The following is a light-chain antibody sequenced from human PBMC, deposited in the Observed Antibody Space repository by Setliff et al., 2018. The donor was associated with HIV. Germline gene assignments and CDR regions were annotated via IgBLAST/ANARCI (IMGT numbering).Light chain of an antibody. CDR2: EVN. J-gene: IGLJ1*01. CDR1: SSDVGGYNY. Sequence: QSVLTQPASVSGSPGQSITISCTGTSSDVGGYNYVSWYQQHPVKALKLIISEVNNRPSGVSNRFSGSKSGNTASLTISGLQTEDEGDYYCSSYAITNTLPFGTGTKVTVL. CDR3: SSYAITNTLP. V-gene: IGLV2-14*01.